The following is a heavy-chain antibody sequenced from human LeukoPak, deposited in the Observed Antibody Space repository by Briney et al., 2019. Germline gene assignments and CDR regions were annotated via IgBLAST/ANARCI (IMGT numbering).Heavy chain of an antibody. CDR1: GFTFNNYA. CDR3: AKGVFGSGSYREYFEQ. Sequence: PGGSLRLSCTASGFTFNNYAMSWVRQAPGKGLEWVSASSASGDSPYYADSVKGRFTISRDNPKNTLDLQMNSLRVEDTAVYYCAKGVFGSGSYREYFEQWGQGTLVTVSS. D-gene: IGHD3-10*01. J-gene: IGHJ1*01. CDR2: SSASGDSP. V-gene: IGHV3-23*01.